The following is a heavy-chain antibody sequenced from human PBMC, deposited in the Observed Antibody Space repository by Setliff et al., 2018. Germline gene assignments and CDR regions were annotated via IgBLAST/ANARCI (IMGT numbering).Heavy chain of an antibody. CDR1: GGSINNYY. Sequence: SETLSLTCTVSGGSINNYYWSWIRQPAGKGLEWIGRVYSNVGTNFNPSLKSRVTMSVDASKNQISLKLSSVTAADTAVYYCARMSGFLYMDVWGKGTPVTVSS. CDR2: VYSNVGT. J-gene: IGHJ6*03. CDR3: ARMSGFLYMDV. V-gene: IGHV4-4*07. D-gene: IGHD3-3*01.